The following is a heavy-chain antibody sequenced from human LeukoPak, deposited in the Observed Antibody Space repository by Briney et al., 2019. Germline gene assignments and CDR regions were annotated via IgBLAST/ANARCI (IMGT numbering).Heavy chain of an antibody. CDR2: IYYSGST. V-gene: IGHV4-59*01. CDR1: GGSISSYY. Sequence: PSETLSLTCTVSGGSISSYYWNWIRQPPGKGLEWIGYIYYSGSTNYNPSLKSRVTISVDTSKNQFSLKLSSVTAADTAVYYCAMTYCSSTSCYLDYWGQGTLVTVSS. D-gene: IGHD2-2*01. CDR3: AMTYCSSTSCYLDY. J-gene: IGHJ4*02.